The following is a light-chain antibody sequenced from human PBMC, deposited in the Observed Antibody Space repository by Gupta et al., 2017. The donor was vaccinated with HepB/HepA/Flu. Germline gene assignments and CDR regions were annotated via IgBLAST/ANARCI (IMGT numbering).Light chain of an antibody. J-gene: IGKJ1*01. CDR2: AAS. CDR3: QQTYSIPWT. Sequence: DIQMNQSPSSLSASGGDRDTITCRASQSIARYVNWYQQKPGKAPKLLIYAASSLQGGVPSRFSGSGSGTDFSLTISSLQPEDFAAYYCQQTYSIPWTFGQGTKVEVK. V-gene: IGKV1-39*01. CDR1: QSIARY.